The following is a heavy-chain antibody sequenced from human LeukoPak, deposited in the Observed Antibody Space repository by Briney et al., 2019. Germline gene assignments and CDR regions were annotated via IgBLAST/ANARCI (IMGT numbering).Heavy chain of an antibody. Sequence: GASVKVSCKASGYTFTGYYMHWVRQAPGQGLEWMGWINPNSGGTNYAQKFQGRVTMTRDTSISTAYMELSRLRSDDTAVYYCARGEQQLVYQAFDIWGQGATVTVSS. CDR1: GYTFTGYY. CDR3: ARGEQQLVYQAFDI. V-gene: IGHV1-2*02. D-gene: IGHD6-13*01. J-gene: IGHJ3*02. CDR2: INPNSGGT.